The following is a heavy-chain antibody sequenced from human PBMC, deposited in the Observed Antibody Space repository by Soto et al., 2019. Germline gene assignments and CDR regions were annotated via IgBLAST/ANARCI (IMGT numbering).Heavy chain of an antibody. J-gene: IGHJ6*02. D-gene: IGHD5-12*01. V-gene: IGHV1-69*12. CDR1: GGTFSSYA. CDR2: IIPIFGTA. Sequence: QVQLVQSGAEVKKPGSSVKVSCKASGGTFSSYAISWVRQAPGQGLEWMGGIIPIFGTANYAQKFQGRVTITADESTSTAYMELSSLRSEDTAVYYCARRGYSGYDSYYYYGMDVWGQGTTVTVS. CDR3: ARRGYSGYDSYYYYGMDV.